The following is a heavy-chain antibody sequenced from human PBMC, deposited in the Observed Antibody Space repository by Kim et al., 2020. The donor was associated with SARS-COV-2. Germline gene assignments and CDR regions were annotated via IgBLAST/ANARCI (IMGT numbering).Heavy chain of an antibody. J-gene: IGHJ4*02. V-gene: IGHV1-69*13. Sequence: SVKVSCKASGGTFSSYAISWVRQAPGQGLEWMGGIIPIFGTANYAQKFQGRVTITADESTSTAYMELSSLRSEDTAVYYCASGNWNSLEIDYWGQGTLVTVSS. D-gene: IGHD1-1*01. CDR3: ASGNWNSLEIDY. CDR2: IIPIFGTA. CDR1: GGTFSSYA.